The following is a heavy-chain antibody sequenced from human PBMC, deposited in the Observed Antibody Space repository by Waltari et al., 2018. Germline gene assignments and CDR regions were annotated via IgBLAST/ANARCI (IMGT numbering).Heavy chain of an antibody. V-gene: IGHV3-64*07. CDR3: ARDGRPYGGPNWFDP. CDR2: ISGNGDSI. CDR1: VFSFSTSV. J-gene: IGHJ5*02. Sequence: EVQLLASGGVLVQPGGSLSLSCPASVFSFSTSVMHWVRQAPGKGLEYFSAISGNGDSIYYADSVKGRFTISRDNSKNMLYLQMGSLRAEDMAVYYCARDGRPYGGPNWFDPWGQGTLVTVSS. D-gene: IGHD3-10*01.